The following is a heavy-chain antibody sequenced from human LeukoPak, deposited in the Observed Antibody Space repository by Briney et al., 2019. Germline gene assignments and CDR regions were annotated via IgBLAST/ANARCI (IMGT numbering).Heavy chain of an antibody. CDR1: GGSISSSSYY. CDR2: IYYSGST. J-gene: IGHJ4*02. D-gene: IGHD1-26*01. CDR3: ARPHSGSTGAFDY. Sequence: PSETLSLTCTVSGGSISSSSYYWGWIRQPPGKGLEWIGSIYYSGSTYYNPSLKSRVTISVDTSKNQFSLKLSSVTVADTAVYYCARPHSGSTGAFDYWGQGTLVTVSS. V-gene: IGHV4-39*01.